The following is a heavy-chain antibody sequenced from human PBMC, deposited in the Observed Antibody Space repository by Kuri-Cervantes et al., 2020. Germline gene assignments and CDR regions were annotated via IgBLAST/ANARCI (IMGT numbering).Heavy chain of an antibody. Sequence: GESLKISCTASGFTFSDYEMSWVRQAPGKGLEWVAFIRYDGSNRYYADSVKGRFTISRDNSKNTLYLQMNSLRAEDTAVYYCARVSIAGYSYGWGGFDIWGQGTLVTVSS. V-gene: IGHV3-30*02. CDR2: IRYDGSNR. D-gene: IGHD5-18*01. CDR1: GFTFSDYE. CDR3: ARVSIAGYSYGWGGFDI. J-gene: IGHJ3*02.